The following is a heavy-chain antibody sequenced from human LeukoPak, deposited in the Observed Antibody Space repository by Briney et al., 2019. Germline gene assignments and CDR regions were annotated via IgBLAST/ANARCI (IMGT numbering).Heavy chain of an antibody. V-gene: IGHV4-59*12. D-gene: IGHD1-1*01. CDR1: GGSISSYY. Sequence: SETLSLTCTVSGGSISSYYWSWIRQPPGKGLEWIGYIYYSGSTNYNPSLKSRVTISVDTSKNQFSLKLSSVTAADTAVYYCARVWTTRLYYYYYMDVWGKGTTVTVSS. CDR3: ARVWTTRLYYYYYMDV. CDR2: IYYSGST. J-gene: IGHJ6*03.